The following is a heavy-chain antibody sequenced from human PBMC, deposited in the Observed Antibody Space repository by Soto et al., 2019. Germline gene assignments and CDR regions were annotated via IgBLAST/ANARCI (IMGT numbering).Heavy chain of an antibody. J-gene: IGHJ4*02. V-gene: IGHV3-23*01. CDR3: ARYRRRYCSSTSCYDSGY. CDR2: ISGSGGST. D-gene: IGHD2-2*01. Sequence: GGSLRLSCAASGFTFSSYAMSWVRQAPGKGLEWVSAISGSGGSTYYADSVKGRFTISRDNSKNTLYLQMNSLRAEDTAVYYCARYRRRYCSSTSCYDSGYWGQGTLVTVSS. CDR1: GFTFSSYA.